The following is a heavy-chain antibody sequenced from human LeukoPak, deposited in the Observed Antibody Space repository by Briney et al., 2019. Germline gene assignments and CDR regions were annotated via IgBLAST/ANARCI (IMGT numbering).Heavy chain of an antibody. Sequence: SETLSLTCAVYGGSFSGYYWSWIRQPPGKGLEWIGEINHSGSTNYNPSLKSRVTISVDTSKNQFSLKLSSVTAADTAVYYCARDRYYYDSSGYYNLDYWGQGTLVTVSS. CDR1: GGSFSGYY. CDR2: INHSGST. CDR3: ARDRYYYDSSGYYNLDY. D-gene: IGHD3-22*01. J-gene: IGHJ4*02. V-gene: IGHV4-34*01.